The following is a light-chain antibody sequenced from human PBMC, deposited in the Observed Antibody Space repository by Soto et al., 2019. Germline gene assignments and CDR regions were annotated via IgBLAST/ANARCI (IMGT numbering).Light chain of an antibody. J-gene: IGKJ4*01. V-gene: IGKV3-20*01. CDR1: QTVTTHY. CDR3: QQYGSSPLT. CDR2: TTS. Sequence: EIVLTQSPGALSLSPGERATLSCRASQTVTTHYLAWYQQKPGQAPRLLIYTTSNRATGVPDRFSGSGSGTDFTLTINSLDPEDSAVYYCQQYGSSPLTFGGGTKVGI.